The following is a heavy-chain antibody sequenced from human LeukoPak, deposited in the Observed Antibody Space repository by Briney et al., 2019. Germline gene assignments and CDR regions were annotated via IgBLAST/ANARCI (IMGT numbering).Heavy chain of an antibody. J-gene: IGHJ4*02. V-gene: IGHV4-61*02. CDR1: VDSMSAVYYY. Sequence: SETLSLTCTVSVDSMSAVYYYWSWIRQPAGKGLEWVGRAYDTGSTWHSPSLKDRVTISIDTSKNQFSLNLKSVTAADTALYLCARIVGCEWSSSGWYDFWGPGILVSVSS. D-gene: IGHD6-19*01. CDR3: ARIVGCEWSSSGWYDF. CDR2: AYDTGST.